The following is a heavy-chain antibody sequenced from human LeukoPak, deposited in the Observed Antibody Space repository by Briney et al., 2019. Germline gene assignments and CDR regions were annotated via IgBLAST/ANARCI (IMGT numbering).Heavy chain of an antibody. J-gene: IGHJ3*02. CDR2: IIPIFGTA. CDR3: ASDDAFDI. CDR1: GYTFTGYY. V-gene: IGHV1-69*13. Sequence: SVKVSCKASGYTFTGYYMHWVRQAPGQGLEWMGGIIPIFGTANYAQKFQGRVTITADESTSTAYMELSSLRSEDTAVYYCASDDAFDIWGQGTMVTVSS.